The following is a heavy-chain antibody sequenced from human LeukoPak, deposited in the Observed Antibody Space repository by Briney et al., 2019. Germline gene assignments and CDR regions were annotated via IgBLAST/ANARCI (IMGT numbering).Heavy chain of an antibody. J-gene: IGHJ5*02. CDR2: ISAYNGNT. Sequence: ASVKVSCKASGYTFTSYGISWVRQAPGQGLEWMGWISAYNGNTNYAQKLQGRVTMTTDTSTSTAYMELRSLRSDDTAVYYCARVEGGVVVPAAMGHWFDPWGQGTLVTVSS. V-gene: IGHV1-18*01. D-gene: IGHD2-2*01. CDR1: GYTFTSYG. CDR3: ARVEGGVVVPAAMGHWFDP.